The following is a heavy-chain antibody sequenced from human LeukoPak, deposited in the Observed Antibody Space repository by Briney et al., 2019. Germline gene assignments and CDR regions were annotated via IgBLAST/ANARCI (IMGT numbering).Heavy chain of an antibody. CDR3: ARDLTMVRGVL. Sequence: GGSLRLSCAASGFTFSSYSMNWVRQAPGKGLEWVSSISSSSSSYIYYADSVKGRFTISRDNAKNSLYLQMNSLRAEDTAVYYCARDLTMVRGVLWGQGTMVTVSS. V-gene: IGHV3-21*01. J-gene: IGHJ3*01. CDR1: GFTFSSYS. CDR2: ISSSSSSYI. D-gene: IGHD3-10*01.